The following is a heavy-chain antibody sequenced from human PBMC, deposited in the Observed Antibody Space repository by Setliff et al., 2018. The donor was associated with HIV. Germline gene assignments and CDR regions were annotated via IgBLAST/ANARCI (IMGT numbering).Heavy chain of an antibody. CDR2: VFHSGST. Sequence: NPSETLSLTCAVSGYSISSGYYWGWIRQPPGKGLEWIGSVFHSGSTYYNPSLKSRVTMSVDTSKNQFSLKLSSVTAADTAVYYCARDAERGYSYGYDYWGQGTLVTSPQ. J-gene: IGHJ4*02. V-gene: IGHV4-38-2*02. CDR1: GYSISSGYY. D-gene: IGHD5-18*01. CDR3: ARDAERGYSYGYDY.